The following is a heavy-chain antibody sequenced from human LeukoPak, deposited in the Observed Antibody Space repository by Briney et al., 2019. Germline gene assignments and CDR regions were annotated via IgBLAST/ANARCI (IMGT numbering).Heavy chain of an antibody. CDR2: ISGSGGGT. CDR3: AKDGGGAGSYYSASPRFDF. V-gene: IGHV3-23*01. Sequence: GGSLRLSCAASGFTFTSYAMSWVRQAPGKGLEWVSAISGSGGGTFYADSVKGRFTISRDNAENTLYLQMNSLRAEDTAIYYCAKDGGGAGSYYSASPRFDFWGQGTLVTVSS. D-gene: IGHD3-10*01. J-gene: IGHJ4*02. CDR1: GFTFTSYA.